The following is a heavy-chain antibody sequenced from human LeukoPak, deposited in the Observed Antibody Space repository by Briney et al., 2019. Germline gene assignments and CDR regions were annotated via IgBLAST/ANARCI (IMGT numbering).Heavy chain of an antibody. CDR1: GGTFSSYA. CDR2: IIPIFGTA. D-gene: IGHD1-26*01. V-gene: IGHV1-69*06. CDR3: ANGVEATPPYYYYMDV. Sequence: SVKVSCKASGGTFSSYAISWVRQAPGQGLEWMGGIIPIFGTANYAQKFQGRVTITADKSTSTAYMELSSLRSEDTAVYYCANGVEATPPYYYYMDVWGKGTTVTVSS. J-gene: IGHJ6*03.